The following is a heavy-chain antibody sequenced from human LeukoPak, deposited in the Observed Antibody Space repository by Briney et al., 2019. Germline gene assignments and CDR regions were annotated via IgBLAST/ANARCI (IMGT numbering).Heavy chain of an antibody. J-gene: IGHJ4*02. V-gene: IGHV3-9*03. CDR3: AKDYYYDSSGYTYFDY. CDR2: ISWNSGTI. CDR1: GFTFNDYA. Sequence: PGGSLRLSCVASGFTFNDYAMHWVRQAPGKGLEWVSGISWNSGTIGYADSVKGRFTISRDNAKNSLYPQMNSLRAEDMAFYYCAKDYYYDSSGYTYFDYWGQGALVTVSS. D-gene: IGHD3-22*01.